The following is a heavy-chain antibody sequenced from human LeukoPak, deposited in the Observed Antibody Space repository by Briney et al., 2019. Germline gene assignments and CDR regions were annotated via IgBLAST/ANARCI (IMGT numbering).Heavy chain of an antibody. CDR1: GRSISSGSYY. CDR2: IYTSGST. Sequence: SQTLSLTCTVSGRSISSGSYYWSWIRQPAGKGLEWIGRIYTSGSTNYNPSLKSRVTISVDTSKNQFSLKLSSVTAADTAVYYCARGAGIAVAGTRFDPWGQGTLVTVSS. CDR3: ARGAGIAVAGTRFDP. J-gene: IGHJ5*02. D-gene: IGHD6-19*01. V-gene: IGHV4-61*02.